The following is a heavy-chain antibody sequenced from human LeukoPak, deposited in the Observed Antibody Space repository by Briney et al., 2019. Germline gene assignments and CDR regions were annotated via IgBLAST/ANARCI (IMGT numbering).Heavy chain of an antibody. CDR3: AKVRGIAAADNAFDI. J-gene: IGHJ3*02. V-gene: IGHV3-48*03. Sequence: GGSLRLSCAASGFTFSSYEMNWVRQAPGKGLEWVSYISGGGTTIFYADSVKGRFTISRDNSKNTLYLQMNSLRAEDTAVYYCAKVRGIAAADNAFDIWGQGTMVTVSS. CDR2: ISGGGTTI. CDR1: GFTFSSYE. D-gene: IGHD6-13*01.